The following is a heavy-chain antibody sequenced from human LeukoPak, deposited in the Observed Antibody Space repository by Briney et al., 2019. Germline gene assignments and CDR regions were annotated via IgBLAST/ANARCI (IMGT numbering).Heavy chain of an antibody. V-gene: IGHV1-18*01. J-gene: IGHJ4*02. CDR1: GFVFASYG. CDR2: ISANDGKT. Sequence: ASVKVSCKASGFVFASYGFTWVRQAPGQGLEWMGWISANDGKTHYSEKHQGRVTMSTDTVTSTAYMELRSLRSDDTAVYYCARELHVERDDYWGQGTLVTVSS. D-gene: IGHD1-1*01. CDR3: ARELHVERDDY.